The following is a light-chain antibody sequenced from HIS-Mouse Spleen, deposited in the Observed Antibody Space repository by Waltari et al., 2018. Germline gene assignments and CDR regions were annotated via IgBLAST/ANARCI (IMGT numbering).Light chain of an antibody. J-gene: IGLJ3*02. CDR2: LNSDGSH. CDR1: SGHSSYA. V-gene: IGLV4-69*01. Sequence: QLVLTQSPSASASLGASVKLTCTLSSGHSSYAIAWHQQQPEKGPRYLMKLNSDGSHSKGSGMPDRFSGSSSWAERYLNISSLQSGDEADYYCQTWGTGFWVFGGGTKLTVL. CDR3: QTWGTGFWV.